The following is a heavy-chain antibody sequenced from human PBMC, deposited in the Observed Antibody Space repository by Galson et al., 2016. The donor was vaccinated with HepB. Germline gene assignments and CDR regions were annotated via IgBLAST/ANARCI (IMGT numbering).Heavy chain of an antibody. J-gene: IGHJ4*02. V-gene: IGHV1-69*13. CDR2: IIPFFGPA. CDR3: ERRAGSYYYLDY. CDR1: GGTFSSYA. D-gene: IGHD1-26*01. Sequence: SVKVSCKASGGTFSSYAISWVRQAPGQGLEWMGGIIPFFGPANYAQKFQGRVTITEDESTSTVYMEMRSLRSEETAVYYCERRAGSYYYLDYWGQGTLVTVSS.